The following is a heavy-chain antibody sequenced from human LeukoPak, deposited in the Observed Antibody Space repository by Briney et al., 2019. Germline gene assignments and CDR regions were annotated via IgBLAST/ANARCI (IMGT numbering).Heavy chain of an antibody. CDR1: GYSFTSNY. V-gene: IGHV1-46*01. J-gene: IGHJ6*02. D-gene: IGHD2-2*02. Sequence: ASVKVSCKASGYSFTSNYIHWVRQAPGQGLEWMGMIYPRDGSTSYAQKFQGRVTITADESTSTAYMELSSLRSEDTAVYYCARAVEDIVVVPAAIRAIRDYYYYGMDVWGQGTTVTVSS. CDR2: IYPRDGST. CDR3: ARAVEDIVVVPAAIRAIRDYYYYGMDV.